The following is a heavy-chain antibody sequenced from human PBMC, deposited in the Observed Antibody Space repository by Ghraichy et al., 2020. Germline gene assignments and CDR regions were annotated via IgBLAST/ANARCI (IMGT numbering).Heavy chain of an antibody. D-gene: IGHD3-10*01. Sequence: GESLNISCAASGFTFSSYAMSWVRQAPGKGLEWVSAISGSGGSTYYADSVKGRFTISRDNSKNTLYLQMNSLRAEDTAVYYCAKSPNYYGSGSYYPSPLYYFDYWGQGTLVTVSS. J-gene: IGHJ4*02. CDR2: ISGSGGST. V-gene: IGHV3-23*01. CDR1: GFTFSSYA. CDR3: AKSPNYYGSGSYYPSPLYYFDY.